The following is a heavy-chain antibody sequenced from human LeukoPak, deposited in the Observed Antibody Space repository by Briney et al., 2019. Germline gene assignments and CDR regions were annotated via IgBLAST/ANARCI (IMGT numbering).Heavy chain of an antibody. CDR3: ARARPAPDYFDY. J-gene: IGHJ4*02. V-gene: IGHV1-69*05. CDR1: GGTFSSYA. CDR2: IIPIFGTA. Sequence: ASVKVSCKASGGTFSSYASSWVRQAPGQGLEWMGGIIPIFGTANYAQKFQGTVTITTAESTSTAYMEPSTLRSADTAVYSCARARPAPDYFDYWGQGTLVTVSS.